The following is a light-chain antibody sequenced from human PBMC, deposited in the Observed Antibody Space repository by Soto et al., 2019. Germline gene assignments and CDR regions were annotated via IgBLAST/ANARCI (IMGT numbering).Light chain of an antibody. CDR3: HHYGSSPPYT. J-gene: IGKJ2*01. Sequence: EVVLTQSPGTLSLSPGERATLSCRASQSVTNNYLAWYQQRPGQAPRLLIFGSSDRATGIPDRFSGSGSGTDFTLTISRLEPEDCAVYYCHHYGSSPPYTFGQGTKLEIK. CDR1: QSVTNNY. V-gene: IGKV3-20*01. CDR2: GSS.